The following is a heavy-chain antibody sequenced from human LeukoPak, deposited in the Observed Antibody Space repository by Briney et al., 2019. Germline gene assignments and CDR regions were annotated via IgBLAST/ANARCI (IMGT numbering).Heavy chain of an antibody. V-gene: IGHV4-4*07. CDR1: GGSISSYY. J-gene: IGHJ6*03. D-gene: IGHD2/OR15-2a*01. Sequence: SETLSVTCTVSGGSISSYYWSWIWQPAGKGLEWIGRIYTSGSTNYNPSLKSRVTMSVDTSKNQFSLKLSSVTAADTAVYYCAREELSSYYYYYMDVWGKGTTVTVSS. CDR3: AREELSSYYYYYMDV. CDR2: IYTSGST.